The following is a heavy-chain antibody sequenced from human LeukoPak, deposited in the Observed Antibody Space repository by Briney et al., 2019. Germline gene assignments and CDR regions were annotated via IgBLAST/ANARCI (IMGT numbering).Heavy chain of an antibody. D-gene: IGHD1-26*01. V-gene: IGHV3-49*05. CDR2: IRSKAYGGTT. Sequence: KAGGSLRLSCTASGFTFGDYAMSWFRQAPGKGLEWVGFIRSKAYGGTTEYAASVKGRFTISRDDSKSIAYLQMNSLKTEDTAVYYCTREGEYSGSYSVDYWGQGTLVTVSS. CDR3: TREGEYSGSYSVDY. J-gene: IGHJ4*02. CDR1: GFTFGDYA.